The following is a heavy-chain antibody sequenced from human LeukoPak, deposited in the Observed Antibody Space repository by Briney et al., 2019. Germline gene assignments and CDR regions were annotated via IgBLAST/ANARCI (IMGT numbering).Heavy chain of an antibody. D-gene: IGHD3-10*01. V-gene: IGHV4-34*01. CDR2: INHSGST. CDR3: ARGFAGGSMDV. J-gene: IGHJ6*04. Sequence: SETLSLTCAVYGGSFSGYYWSWIRQPPGKGLEWIGEINHSGSTNYNPSLKSRVTISVDTSKNQFSLKLSSVTAADTAVYYCARGFAGGSMDVWGKGTTVTVSS. CDR1: GGSFSGYY.